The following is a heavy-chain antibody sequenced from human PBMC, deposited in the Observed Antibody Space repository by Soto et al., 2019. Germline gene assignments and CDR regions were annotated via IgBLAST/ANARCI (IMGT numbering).Heavy chain of an antibody. CDR3: PRPSTDGALLHCFGY. Sequence: SETLSLTCTVSGGSISSSDYYWAWIRQPPGKGLEWIGTIHYSGNTYYNPSLKSRVTISVDTSKNQFSLKLNSVTAADTAVYYCPRPSTDGALLHCFGYWGQGTLVSVSS. CDR1: GGSISSSDYY. CDR2: IHYSGNT. J-gene: IGHJ4*02. D-gene: IGHD1-26*01. V-gene: IGHV4-39*01.